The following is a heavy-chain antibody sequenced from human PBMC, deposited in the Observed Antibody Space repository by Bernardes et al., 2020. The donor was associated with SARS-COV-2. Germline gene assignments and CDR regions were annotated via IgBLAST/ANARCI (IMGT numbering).Heavy chain of an antibody. V-gene: IGHV3-9*01. Sequence: GGSLRLSCAASGFTFDDYAMHWVRQAPGKGLEWVSGISWNSGSIGYADSVKGRFTISRDNAKNSLYLQMNSLRAEDTALYYCASILTGYYNYWGQGTLVTVSS. CDR3: ASILTGYYNY. J-gene: IGHJ4*02. CDR2: ISWNSGSI. CDR1: GFTFDDYA. D-gene: IGHD3-9*01.